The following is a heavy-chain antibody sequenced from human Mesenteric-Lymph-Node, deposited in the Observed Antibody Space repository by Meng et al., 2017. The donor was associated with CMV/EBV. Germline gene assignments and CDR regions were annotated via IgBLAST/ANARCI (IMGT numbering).Heavy chain of an antibody. J-gene: IGHJ4*02. CDR3: ASLGSGSYYNPDY. D-gene: IGHD3-10*01. CDR2: INPNSGGT. Sequence: KASGGTFSSYTISWVRQAPGQGLEWMGRINPNSGGTDYAQKFQGRVTMTRDTSISTAYMELSRLTSDDTAVYYCASLGSGSYYNPDYWGQGTLVTVSS. CDR1: GGTFSSYT. V-gene: IGHV1-2*06.